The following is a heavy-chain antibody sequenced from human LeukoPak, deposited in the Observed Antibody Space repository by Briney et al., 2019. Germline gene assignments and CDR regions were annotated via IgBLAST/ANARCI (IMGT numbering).Heavy chain of an antibody. CDR2: INHSGST. D-gene: IGHD3-3*01. CDR1: GGSFSGYY. Sequence: SETLSLTCAVYGGSFSGYYWSWIRQPTGKGLEWIGEINHSGSTNYNPSLKSRVTISLDTSKNQFSLQLSSVTAADTAVYYCARRDFAIFGAVSTFDYWGQGTLVTVSS. V-gene: IGHV4-34*01. J-gene: IGHJ4*02. CDR3: ARRDFAIFGAVSTFDY.